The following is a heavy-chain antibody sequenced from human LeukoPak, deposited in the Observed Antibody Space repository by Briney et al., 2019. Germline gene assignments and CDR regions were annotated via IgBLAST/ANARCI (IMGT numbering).Heavy chain of an antibody. CDR3: AKEWRFSSSWYQYYFDY. Sequence: GGSLRLSCAASGFTVNSYAMSWVRQAPGKGLEWISAISGSGGSKYYADSVKGRFTISRDTSTNTLYLQLNSLRVDDTAVYFCAKEWRFSSSWYQYYFDYWGQGTLVTVSS. J-gene: IGHJ4*02. CDR2: ISGSGGSK. CDR1: GFTVNSYA. V-gene: IGHV3-23*01. D-gene: IGHD6-13*01.